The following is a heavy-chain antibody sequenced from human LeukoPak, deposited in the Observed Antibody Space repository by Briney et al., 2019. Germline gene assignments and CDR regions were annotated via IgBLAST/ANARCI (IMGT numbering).Heavy chain of an antibody. CDR3: AKPSNLYDFWSGYA. J-gene: IGHJ4*02. CDR1: GFTFSSYG. CDR2: ISYDGRNK. D-gene: IGHD3-3*01. Sequence: PGGSLRLSCAASGFTFSSYGMHWVRQASGKGLEWVAVISYDGRNKYYADSVKGRFTISRDNSKNTLYLQMNSLRAEDTAVYYCAKPSNLYDFWSGYAWGQGTLVTVSS. V-gene: IGHV3-30*18.